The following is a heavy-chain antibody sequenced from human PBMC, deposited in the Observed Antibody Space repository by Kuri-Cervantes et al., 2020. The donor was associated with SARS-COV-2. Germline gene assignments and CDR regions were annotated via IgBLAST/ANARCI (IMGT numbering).Heavy chain of an antibody. CDR1: GFKFSDYA. CDR3: ARDPWRADIGGWKRPFDY. CDR2: ISYDGRNK. V-gene: IGHV3-30*14. Sequence: GESLKISCEASGFKFSDYAIDWVRQAPGKGLERVAIISYDGRNKKFADSVKGRFTISRDNSKNVVYLQMNSLRIEDKAEYFCARDPWRADIGGWKRPFDYWGQGTLVTVSS. J-gene: IGHJ4*02. D-gene: IGHD6-19*01.